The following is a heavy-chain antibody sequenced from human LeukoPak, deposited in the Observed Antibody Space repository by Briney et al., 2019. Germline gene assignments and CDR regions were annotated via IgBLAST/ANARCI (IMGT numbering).Heavy chain of an antibody. D-gene: IGHD2-21*01. V-gene: IGHV1-2*02. CDR3: ARKKVEVVATYDY. CDR2: SNPHSATP. J-gene: IGHJ4*02. Sequence: ASAKVSCKASGYTFTDYFMHWVRQAPGQGLEWMGWSNPHSATPTYAQKFQGRVTMTRDTSSNTAYMELSSLTSDDTAIYFCARKKVEVVATYDYWGQGTLITVAS. CDR1: GYTFTDYF.